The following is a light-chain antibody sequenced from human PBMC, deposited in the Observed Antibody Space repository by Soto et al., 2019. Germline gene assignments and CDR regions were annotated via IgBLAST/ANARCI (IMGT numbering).Light chain of an antibody. CDR1: QSISSW. Sequence: DIQMTQSPSTLSASVGDRVTITCRASQSISSWLAWYQQKPGKAPKLLIYDASSLESGVPSRFSGSGSGTEFTLTISSLQPDDFATYYCQHYSLVWTFGQGTKVDIK. CDR2: DAS. CDR3: QHYSLVWT. V-gene: IGKV1-5*01. J-gene: IGKJ1*01.